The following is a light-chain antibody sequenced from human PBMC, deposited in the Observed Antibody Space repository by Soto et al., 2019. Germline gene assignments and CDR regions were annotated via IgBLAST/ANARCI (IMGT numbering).Light chain of an antibody. CDR3: TSYTTSSTRV. CDR1: SSDLGIYNY. Sequence: QSVLTQPASVSGSPGQSIAISCSGSSSDLGIYNYVSWYQQHPGKVPKLIIFEVTNRPSGVSNRFSGSKSGNTASLTIYGLQAEDEAAYYCTSYTTSSTRVFGTATTVTVL. CDR2: EVT. V-gene: IGLV2-14*01. J-gene: IGLJ1*01.